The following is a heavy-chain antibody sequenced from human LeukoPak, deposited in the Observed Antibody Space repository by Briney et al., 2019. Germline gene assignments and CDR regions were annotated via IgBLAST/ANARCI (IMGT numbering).Heavy chain of an antibody. CDR2: INQEGSDK. CDR3: AKVGATSYYYYYMDV. Sequence: GGSLRLSCAASGFTFSSYWMSWVRQVPGKGLEWVANINQEGSDKNYVDSVKGRFTISRDNSKNTLYLQMNSLRAEDTAVYYCAKVGATSYYYYYMDVWGKGTTVTVSS. D-gene: IGHD1-26*01. V-gene: IGHV3-7*01. CDR1: GFTFSSYW. J-gene: IGHJ6*03.